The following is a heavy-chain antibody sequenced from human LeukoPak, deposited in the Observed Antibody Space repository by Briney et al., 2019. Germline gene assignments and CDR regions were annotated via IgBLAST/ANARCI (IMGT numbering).Heavy chain of an antibody. Sequence: GGSLRLSCATSGFTLSSYSMDWVRQAPGKGLEWVSSISSSSSYIYYADSVKGRFTISRDNAKNSLYLQMNSLRAEDTAVYYCARVGYSSSWYGAFDYWGQGTLVTVSS. CDR2: ISSSSSYI. CDR1: GFTLSSYS. CDR3: ARVGYSSSWYGAFDY. J-gene: IGHJ4*02. V-gene: IGHV3-21*01. D-gene: IGHD6-13*01.